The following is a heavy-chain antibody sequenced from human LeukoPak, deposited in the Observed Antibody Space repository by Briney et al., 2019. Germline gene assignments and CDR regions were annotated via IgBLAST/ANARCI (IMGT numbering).Heavy chain of an antibody. CDR2: IRSKAYGGTT. J-gene: IGHJ4*02. V-gene: IGHV3-49*04. CDR3: TRGRRYYTVAKYYFDY. CDR1: GFTFGDYA. D-gene: IGHD4-11*01. Sequence: PGGSLRLSCTASGFTFGDYAMSWVRQAPGKGLEWVGFIRSKAYGGTTEYAASVKGRFTISRDDSKSIAYLQMNSLKTEDTAVYYCTRGRRYYTVAKYYFDYWGQGTLVTVSS.